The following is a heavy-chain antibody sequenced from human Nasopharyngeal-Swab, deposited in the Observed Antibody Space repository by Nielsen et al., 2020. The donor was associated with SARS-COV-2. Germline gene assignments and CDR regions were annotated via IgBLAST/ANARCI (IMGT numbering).Heavy chain of an antibody. V-gene: IGHV3-66*01. CDR3: ARDSFSLGGGHYYYYMDV. CDR1: GFTVSSNY. CDR2: IYSGGST. J-gene: IGHJ6*03. Sequence: GGSLRLSCAASGFTVSSNYMSWVRQAQGKGLEWVSVIYSGGSTYYADSVKGRFTISRDNSKNTLYLQMNSLRAEDTAVYYCARDSFSLGGGHYYYYMDVWGKGTTVTVSS. D-gene: IGHD1-26*01.